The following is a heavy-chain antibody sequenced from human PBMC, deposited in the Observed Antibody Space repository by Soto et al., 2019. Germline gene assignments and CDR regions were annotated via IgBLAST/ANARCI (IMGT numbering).Heavy chain of an antibody. CDR1: GFTFSSYG. D-gene: IGHD1-1*01. J-gene: IGHJ4*02. V-gene: IGHV3-33*01. CDR3: ARAPGSTGTTFDY. Sequence: QVQLVESGGGVVQPGRSLRLSCAASGFTFSSYGMHWVRQAPGKGLEWVAVIWYDGNNKYYADSVKGRFTISRDNSKNTVYLQMNSLRAEDTAVYYCARAPGSTGTTFDYWGQGTLVTVSS. CDR2: IWYDGNNK.